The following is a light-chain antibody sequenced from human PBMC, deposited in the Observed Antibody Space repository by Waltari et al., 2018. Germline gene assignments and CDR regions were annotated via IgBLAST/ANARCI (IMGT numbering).Light chain of an antibody. CDR3: QQYYSYPLT. Sequence: AIRMTQSPSSLSASTGDRVTITCRASQGIRSYLAWYQQKPGKAPKLLIYAASTLQSGVPSRCRCSGSGTDFTLTISCLQSEDFATYYCQQYYSYPLTFGGGTKVEIK. CDR2: AAS. CDR1: QGIRSY. V-gene: IGKV1-8*01. J-gene: IGKJ4*01.